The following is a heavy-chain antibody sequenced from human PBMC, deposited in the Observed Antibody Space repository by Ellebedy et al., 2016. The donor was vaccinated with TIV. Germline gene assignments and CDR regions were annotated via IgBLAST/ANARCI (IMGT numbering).Heavy chain of an antibody. D-gene: IGHD2-15*01. J-gene: IGHJ6*03. Sequence: ASVKVSCKASGYTFTSYDFNWVRPATGQRLEGIGWMYPNRVNTGSAQKFDGSVTMTRNTSISTAYMELSYLRSEDTAVYYCARDRLTYGYYYMDVWGKGTTVTVSS. CDR3: ARDRLTYGYYYMDV. CDR2: MYPNRVNT. CDR1: GYTFTSYD. V-gene: IGHV1-8*01.